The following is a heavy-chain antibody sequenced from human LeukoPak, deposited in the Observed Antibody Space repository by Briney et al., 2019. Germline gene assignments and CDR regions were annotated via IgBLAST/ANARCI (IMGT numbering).Heavy chain of an antibody. J-gene: IGHJ4*02. V-gene: IGHV3-30-3*01. D-gene: IGHD2-2*01. Sequence: PGGSLRLSCAASGFTFSSYAISWVRQAPGKGLEWVAVISYDGNTKYYADSVRGRFTISRDNSKNTLYLQVNSLRTEDTAVYYCAGARDTSWHNFDNWGQGTLVIVSS. CDR2: ISYDGNTK. CDR1: GFTFSSYA. CDR3: AGARDTSWHNFDN.